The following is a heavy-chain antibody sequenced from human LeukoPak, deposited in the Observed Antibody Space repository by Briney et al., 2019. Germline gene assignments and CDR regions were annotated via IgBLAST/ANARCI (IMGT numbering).Heavy chain of an antibody. Sequence: SETLSLTCAVYGGSFSGYYWSWIRQPPGKGLEWIGEINHSGSTSYNPSLKSRVTISVDTSKNQFSLKLSSVTAADTAVYYCARSGYYYDSSGYSLEPINHYYFDYWGQGTLVTVSS. J-gene: IGHJ4*02. CDR1: GGSFSGYY. CDR2: INHSGST. V-gene: IGHV4-34*01. CDR3: ARSGYYYDSSGYSLEPINHYYFDY. D-gene: IGHD3-22*01.